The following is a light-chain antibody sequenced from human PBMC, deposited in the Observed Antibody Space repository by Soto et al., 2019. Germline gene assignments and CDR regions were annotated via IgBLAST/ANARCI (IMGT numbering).Light chain of an antibody. Sequence: SVLTQPPSVSEAPGQGVTISCTGSSSNIGAGYDVHWYRQLPGTAPKLLIHGNSNRPSGVPDRFSGSKSGTSASLAITGLQAEDEADYYCQSYDSSLSGSYVFGTGTKVTVL. CDR2: GNS. V-gene: IGLV1-40*01. J-gene: IGLJ1*01. CDR1: SSNIGAGYD. CDR3: QSYDSSLSGSYV.